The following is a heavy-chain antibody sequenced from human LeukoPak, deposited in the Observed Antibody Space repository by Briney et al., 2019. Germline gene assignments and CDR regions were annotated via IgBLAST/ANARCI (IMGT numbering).Heavy chain of an antibody. Sequence: PGGSLRLSCAASGFTFSSYWMSWVRQAPGKGLEWVANIKQDGSEKYYVDSVKGRFTISRDNAKNSLYLQMNSLRAEDTAVYYCARDYRIAAAIPGAFDIWGQGTMVTVSS. CDR3: ARDYRIAAAIPGAFDI. J-gene: IGHJ3*02. V-gene: IGHV3-7*01. CDR1: GFTFSSYW. CDR2: IKQDGSEK. D-gene: IGHD6-13*01.